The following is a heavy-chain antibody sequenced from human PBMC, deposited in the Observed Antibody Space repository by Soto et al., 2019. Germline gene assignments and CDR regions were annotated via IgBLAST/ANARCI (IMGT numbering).Heavy chain of an antibody. J-gene: IGHJ4*02. CDR3: AKDDDSSGYYSYYFDY. CDR2: ISGSGGST. D-gene: IGHD3-22*01. CDR1: GFTFSSYA. V-gene: IGHV3-23*01. Sequence: PGGSLRLSCAASGFTFSSYAMHWVRQAPGKGLEWVSAISGSGGSTYYADSVKGRFTISRDNSKNTLYLQMNSLRAEDTAVYYCAKDDDSSGYYSYYFDYWGQGTLVTVSS.